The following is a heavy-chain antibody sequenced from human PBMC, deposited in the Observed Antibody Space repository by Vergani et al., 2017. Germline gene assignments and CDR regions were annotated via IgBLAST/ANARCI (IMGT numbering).Heavy chain of an antibody. CDR1: GGSFSTGGQS. CDR3: ARDGGEYVKDTLDV. V-gene: IGHV4-61*02. D-gene: IGHD2-21*01. J-gene: IGHJ3*01. CDR2: IYTSGAT. Sequence: QVQLQESGPGLVKPSQTLSLTCTVSGGSFSTGGQSWTWLRQSAGKGLEWIGRIYTSGATYYNPSLRSRGIMSVDASKKQFSLKLTSVTAADTAVYYCARDGGEYVKDTLDVWGQGTKVTVTS.